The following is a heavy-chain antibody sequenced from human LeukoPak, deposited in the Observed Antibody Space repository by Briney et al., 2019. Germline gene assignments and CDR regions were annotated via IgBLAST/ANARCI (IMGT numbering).Heavy chain of an antibody. CDR1: GFTVSSFA. D-gene: IGHD3-22*01. CDR3: AREKLDTRGYVDY. J-gene: IGHJ4*02. Sequence: GGSLRLSCAASGFTVSSFAMSWVRQAPGKGLEWVSVFTTGANYTYYADSVKGRFTMTRDDSKNTIFLQMNSLRAEDTAVYYCAREKLDTRGYVDYWGQGTLVTVSS. CDR2: FTTGANYT. V-gene: IGHV3-23*03.